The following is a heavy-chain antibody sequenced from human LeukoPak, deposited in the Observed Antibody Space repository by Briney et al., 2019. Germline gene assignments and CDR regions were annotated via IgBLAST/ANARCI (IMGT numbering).Heavy chain of an antibody. D-gene: IGHD2-21*02. CDR2: IYYSGST. CDR3: ARVGVYCGGDCYLSD. J-gene: IGHJ4*02. V-gene: IGHV4-59*01. CDR1: GGSISSYY. Sequence: SETLSLTCTVSGGSISSYYWSWIRQPPGKGLEWVGYIYYSGSTNYNPSLKSRVTTSVDTSKNQFSLKLSSVTAADTAVYYCARVGVYCGGDCYLSDWGQGTLVTVSS.